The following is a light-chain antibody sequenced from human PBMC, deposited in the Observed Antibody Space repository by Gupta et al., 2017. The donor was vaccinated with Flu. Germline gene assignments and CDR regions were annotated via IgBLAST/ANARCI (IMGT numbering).Light chain of an antibody. J-gene: IGKJ1*01. CDR2: GAS. Sequence: ERATLSCRASQSVSSSYLAWYQQKPGQAPRLLIYGASSRATGIPDRFSGSGSGTDCTLTISRLEPEDFAVYYCQQYGSSPWTFGQGTKVEIK. CDR1: QSVSSSY. CDR3: QQYGSSPWT. V-gene: IGKV3-20*01.